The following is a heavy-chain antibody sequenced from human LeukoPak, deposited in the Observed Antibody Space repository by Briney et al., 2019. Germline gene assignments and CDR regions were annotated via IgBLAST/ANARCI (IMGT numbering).Heavy chain of an antibody. V-gene: IGHV1-2*06. D-gene: IGHD3-10*01. Sequence: GASVKVSCKASGYTFNNYYMHWVRQAPGQGLEWMGRINPNSGGTNYAQKFQGRVTMTRDTSISTAYMELSRLRSDDTAVYYCARDARGYFDYWGQGTLVTVSS. J-gene: IGHJ4*02. CDR1: GYTFNNYY. CDR3: ARDARGYFDY. CDR2: INPNSGGT.